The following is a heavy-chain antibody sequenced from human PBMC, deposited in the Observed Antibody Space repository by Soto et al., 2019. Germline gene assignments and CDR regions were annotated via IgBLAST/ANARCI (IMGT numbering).Heavy chain of an antibody. CDR2: ISYDGSNK. Sequence: VQLVESGGGVVQPGRSLRLSCAASGFTFSSYAMHWVRQAPGKGLEWVAVISYDGSNKYYADSVKGRFTISRDNSKNTLYLQMNSLRAEDTAVYYCARDGGSSSWYYRGYYYYYGMDVWGQGTTVTVSS. D-gene: IGHD6-13*01. CDR1: GFTFSSYA. CDR3: ARDGGSSSWYYRGYYYYYGMDV. J-gene: IGHJ6*02. V-gene: IGHV3-30-3*01.